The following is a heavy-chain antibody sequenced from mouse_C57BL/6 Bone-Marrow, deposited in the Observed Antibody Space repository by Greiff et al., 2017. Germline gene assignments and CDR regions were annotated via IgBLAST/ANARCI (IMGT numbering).Heavy chain of an antibody. Sequence: QVQLQQSGAELVRPGTSVKVSCKASGYAFTNYLIAWVKQRPGQGLGWIGVINPGSGGTHYNAKFKGKGTLTADKSSSTSYVQLSSLTSEDSAVYFCARSKNWDSWFAYWGQGTLVTVSA. D-gene: IGHD4-1*01. J-gene: IGHJ3*01. CDR1: GYAFTNYL. CDR3: ARSKNWDSWFAY. V-gene: IGHV1-54*01. CDR2: INPGSGGT.